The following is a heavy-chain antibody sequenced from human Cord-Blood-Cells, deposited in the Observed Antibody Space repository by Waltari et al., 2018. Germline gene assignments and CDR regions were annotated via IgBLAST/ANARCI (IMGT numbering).Heavy chain of an antibody. V-gene: IGHV4-34*01. CDR3: ARGRRRDAFDI. CDR1: GGSFSGYY. D-gene: IGHD6-25*01. CDR2: INHSGRT. J-gene: IGHJ3*02. Sequence: QVQLQQWGAGLLKPSETLSLTCAVYGGSFSGYYWSWIRQPPGKGLEWIGEINHSGRTNYNPSLKSRVTISVDTSKNQFSLKLSSVTAADTAVYYCARGRRRDAFDIWGQGTMVTVSS.